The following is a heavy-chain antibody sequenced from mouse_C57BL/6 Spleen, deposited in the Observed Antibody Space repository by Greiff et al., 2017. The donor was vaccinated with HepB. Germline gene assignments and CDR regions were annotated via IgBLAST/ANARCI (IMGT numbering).Heavy chain of an antibody. CDR3: AREGTTVVATSLDY. V-gene: IGHV1-82*01. D-gene: IGHD1-1*01. Sequence: VQLQQSGPELVKPGASVKISCKASGYAFSSSWMNWVKQRPGKGLEWIGRIYPGDGDTNYNGKFKGKATLTADKSSSTAYMQLSSLTSEDSAVYFCAREGTTVVATSLDYWGQGTTLTVSS. J-gene: IGHJ2*01. CDR1: GYAFSSSW. CDR2: IYPGDGDT.